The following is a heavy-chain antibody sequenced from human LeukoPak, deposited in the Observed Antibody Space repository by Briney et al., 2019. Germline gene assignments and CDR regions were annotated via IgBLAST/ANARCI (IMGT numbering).Heavy chain of an antibody. CDR3: ARGPGRDAYTFVSY. D-gene: IGHD5-24*01. V-gene: IGHV3-48*03. Sequence: GGSLRLSCAASGFTFSSYEMNWVRQAPGKGLEWVSYISGSGSTIYYADSLKGRFTISRDNAKNSLYLQMNSLRAGDTAVYYCARGPGRDAYTFVSYWGQGTLVTVSS. CDR1: GFTFSSYE. J-gene: IGHJ4*02. CDR2: ISGSGSTI.